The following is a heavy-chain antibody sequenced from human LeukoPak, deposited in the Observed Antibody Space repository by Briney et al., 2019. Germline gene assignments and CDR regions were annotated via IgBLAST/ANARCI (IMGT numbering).Heavy chain of an antibody. D-gene: IGHD4-23*01. J-gene: IGHJ4*02. CDR3: ARRWTRRYFDY. CDR1: GGSFSGYY. V-gene: IGHV4-34*01. CDR2: INHSGST. Sequence: PSETLSLTCAVYGGSFSGYYWSRILQPPGKGLEWIGEINHSGSTNYNPSLKSRVTISVDTSKNQFSLKLSSVTAADTAVYYCARRWTRRYFDYWGQGTLVTVSS.